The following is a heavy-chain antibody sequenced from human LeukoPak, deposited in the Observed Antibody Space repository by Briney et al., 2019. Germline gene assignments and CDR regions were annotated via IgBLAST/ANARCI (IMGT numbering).Heavy chain of an antibody. Sequence: GRSLRLSCAASGFTFSRYGMHWVRQAPGKGLEWVTVIWYDGSNENYAVFVKGRFTISRDNSKNTLYLQMNSLRAEDTAVYYCVRNTVTDDGFDIWGQGTMVTVSP. CDR3: VRNTVTDDGFDI. J-gene: IGHJ3*02. D-gene: IGHD4-17*01. CDR2: IWYDGSNE. CDR1: GFTFSRYG. V-gene: IGHV3-33*01.